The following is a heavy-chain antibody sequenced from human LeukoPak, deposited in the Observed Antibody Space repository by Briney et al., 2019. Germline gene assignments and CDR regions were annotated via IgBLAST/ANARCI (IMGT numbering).Heavy chain of an antibody. Sequence: GGSLRLSCAASGFTFSNYWMSWVRQAPGKGLEWVSSIGTSSSSIYYADSVRGRFTISRDNARNSLYLQMNSLRAEDTAVYYCVRIPNSANFPNWFDPWGQGTLVTVSS. V-gene: IGHV3-21*01. CDR3: VRIPNSANFPNWFDP. CDR1: GFTFSNYW. D-gene: IGHD2/OR15-2a*01. J-gene: IGHJ5*02. CDR2: IGTSSSSI.